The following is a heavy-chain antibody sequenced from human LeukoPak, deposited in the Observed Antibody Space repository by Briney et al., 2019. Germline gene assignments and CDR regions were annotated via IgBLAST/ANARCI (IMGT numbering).Heavy chain of an antibody. CDR3: ARRGSDIVVVPAAMGYYYMDV. D-gene: IGHD2-2*01. Sequence: GASVKVSCKASGYSFTSHGISWVRQAPGRGLEWMGWISAYNGNTNYAQKLQGRVTMTTDTSTSTAYMELRSLRSDDTAVYYCARRGSDIVVVPAAMGYYYMDVWGKGTTVTVSS. V-gene: IGHV1-18*01. J-gene: IGHJ6*03. CDR2: ISAYNGNT. CDR1: GYSFTSHG.